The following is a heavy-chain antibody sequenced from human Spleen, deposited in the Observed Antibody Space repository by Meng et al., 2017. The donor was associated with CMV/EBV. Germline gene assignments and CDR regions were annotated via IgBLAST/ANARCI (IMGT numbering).Heavy chain of an antibody. J-gene: IGHJ6*02. CDR3: AKDEARYYGMDV. V-gene: IGHV3-11*04. CDR1: GFTFSDYY. CDR2: ISSSGSTI. Sequence: LSLTCAASGFTFSDYYMSWIRQAPGKGLEWVSYISSSGSTIYYADSVKGRFTISRDNAKNSLYLQMNSLRAEDTAVYYCAKDEARYYGMDVWGQGTTVTVSS.